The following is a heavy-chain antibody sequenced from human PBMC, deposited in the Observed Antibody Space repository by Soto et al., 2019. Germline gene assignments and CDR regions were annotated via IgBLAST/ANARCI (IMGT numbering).Heavy chain of an antibody. V-gene: IGHV3-23*01. J-gene: IGHJ4*02. CDR1: GFTCSSYD. CDR2: ISVTGSGT. Sequence: EVQLLESGGGLVQPGGSLGLSCAASGFTCSSYDMSWVRQAPGKGLEYVSSISVTGSGTYYADSVKGRFTISRDNSKNTLYLQMNSLRVEDTAVYYWARPTTTKRRDYWGQGTLVTVSS. D-gene: IGHD5-12*01. CDR3: ARPTTTKRRDY.